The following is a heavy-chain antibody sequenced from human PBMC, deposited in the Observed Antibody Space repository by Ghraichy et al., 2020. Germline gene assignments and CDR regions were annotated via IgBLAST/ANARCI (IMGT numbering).Heavy chain of an antibody. V-gene: IGHV1-46*01. Sequence: ASVKVSCKASGYTFTSYYMHWVRQAPGQGLEWMGIINPSGGSTSYAQKFQGRVTMTRDTSTSTVYMELSSLRSEDTAVYYCARDRVLFDYYYYYGMDVWGQGTTVTVSS. CDR3: ARDRVLFDYYYYYGMDV. D-gene: IGHD3-3*01. CDR2: INPSGGST. CDR1: GYTFTSYY. J-gene: IGHJ6*02.